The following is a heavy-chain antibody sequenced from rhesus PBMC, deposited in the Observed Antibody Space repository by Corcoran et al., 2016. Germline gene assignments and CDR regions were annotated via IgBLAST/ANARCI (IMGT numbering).Heavy chain of an antibody. CDR2: LHWDDDK. J-gene: IGHJ4*01. D-gene: IGHD6-31*01. V-gene: IGHV2S2*01. CDR1: GFSLNTSGMR. Sequence: QVTLKESGPALVKPTQTLTLTCTFSGFSLNTSGMRVSWIRQPPGKAWSGLHALHWDDDKYYSTSLKSRLTISKDTSKNQVVLTMTNMDPVDTATYYCARRGVYSSGWYDYFDYWGQGVLVTVSS. CDR3: ARRGVYSSGWYDYFDY.